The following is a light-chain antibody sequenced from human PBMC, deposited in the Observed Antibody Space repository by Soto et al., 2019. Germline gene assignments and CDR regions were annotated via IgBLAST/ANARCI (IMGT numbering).Light chain of an antibody. J-gene: IGKJ1*01. Sequence: DIVMTQSPDSLAVSLGERATINCKSSQSVLYSSNNKNYLAWYQQKPGQPPKLLIYWASTRESGVPDRFSGSGSGTDFTLTISSLQAEDGAVYYCQQDYSTPAWTFGQGTKVEIK. CDR3: QQDYSTPAWT. CDR2: WAS. V-gene: IGKV4-1*01. CDR1: QSVLYSSNNKNY.